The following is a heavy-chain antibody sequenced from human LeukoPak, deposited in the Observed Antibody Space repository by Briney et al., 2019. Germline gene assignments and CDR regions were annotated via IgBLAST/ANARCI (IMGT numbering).Heavy chain of an antibody. V-gene: IGHV3-30*19. D-gene: IGHD3-3*01. CDR1: GFTFSGYG. J-gene: IGHJ4*02. CDR2: ISYDGSNK. Sequence: PGGSLRLSCAASGFTFSGYGFHWVRQAPGKGLEWVAVISYDGSNKYYADSVKGRFTISRDNSKNTLYLQMNSLRAEDTAVYYCARAQGVVTSSDYWGQGTLVIVSS. CDR3: ARAQGVVTSSDY.